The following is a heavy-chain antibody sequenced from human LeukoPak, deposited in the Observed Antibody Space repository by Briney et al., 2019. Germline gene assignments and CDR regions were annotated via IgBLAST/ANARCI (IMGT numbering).Heavy chain of an antibody. Sequence: PSETLSLTCTVSGGSISSSSYYWGWIPQPPGKGLEWIGSIYYSGSTYYNPSLKSRVTISVDTSKNQFSLKLSSVTAADTAVYYCARLVSIVGATGQLNFDYWGQGTLVTVSS. J-gene: IGHJ4*02. CDR1: GGSISSSSYY. CDR3: ARLVSIVGATGQLNFDY. V-gene: IGHV4-39*01. D-gene: IGHD1-26*01. CDR2: IYYSGST.